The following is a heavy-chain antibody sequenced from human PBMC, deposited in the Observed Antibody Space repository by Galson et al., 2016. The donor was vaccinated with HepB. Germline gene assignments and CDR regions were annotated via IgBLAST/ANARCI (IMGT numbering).Heavy chain of an antibody. CDR1: GFTFINAW. Sequence: SLRLSCAASGFTFINAWMNWVRQAPGKGLEWVGRIKRKADDGITDYAAPVKGRFTISRDDSTNTLYLQMNSLKTEDTAVYYCATDLDYGLDVWGQGTTVTVSS. CDR3: ATDLDYGLDV. J-gene: IGHJ6*02. V-gene: IGHV3-15*01. CDR2: IKRKADDGIT.